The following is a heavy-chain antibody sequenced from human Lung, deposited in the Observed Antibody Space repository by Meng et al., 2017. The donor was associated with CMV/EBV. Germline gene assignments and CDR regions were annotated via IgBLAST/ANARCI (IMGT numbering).Heavy chain of an antibody. CDR2: IPHRGSS. CDR1: GDSITNHNW. Sequence: QVQLGESGPDLVKPSGTLSLTCAVSGDSITNHNWWAWVRQPPGKGLEWIGEIPHRGSSAYNPSLKSRVSMSIDKSKNQFSLKLTSVTAADTAVYHCLRRSGGSVWGQGTLVTVSS. D-gene: IGHD3-10*01. V-gene: IGHV4-4*02. CDR3: LRRSGGSV. J-gene: IGHJ1*01.